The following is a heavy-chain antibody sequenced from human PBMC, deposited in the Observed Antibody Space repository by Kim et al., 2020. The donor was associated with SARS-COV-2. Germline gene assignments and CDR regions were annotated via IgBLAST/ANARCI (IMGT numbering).Heavy chain of an antibody. Sequence: SVKGRFTISRDNAKNSLYLQMNSLRAEDTALYYCAKDRYSSRWYGYGMDVWGQGTTVTVSS. D-gene: IGHD6-13*01. V-gene: IGHV3-9*01. CDR3: AKDRYSSRWYGYGMDV. J-gene: IGHJ6*02.